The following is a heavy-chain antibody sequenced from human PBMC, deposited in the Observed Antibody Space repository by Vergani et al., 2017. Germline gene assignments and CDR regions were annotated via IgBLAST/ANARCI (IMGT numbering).Heavy chain of an antibody. Sequence: VQLVQSGAEVKKPGASVKVSCKASGYTFTGYYMHWVRQAPGQGLEWMGWINPNSGGTNYAQKFQGRVTMTRATSISTAYMELSRLRSDDTAVYYCARPYQSTPGKRAYYDSSGWNWFDPWGQGTLVTVSS. D-gene: IGHD3-22*01. CDR2: INPNSGGT. CDR1: GYTFTGYY. CDR3: ARPYQSTPGKRAYYDSSGWNWFDP. J-gene: IGHJ5*02. V-gene: IGHV1-2*02.